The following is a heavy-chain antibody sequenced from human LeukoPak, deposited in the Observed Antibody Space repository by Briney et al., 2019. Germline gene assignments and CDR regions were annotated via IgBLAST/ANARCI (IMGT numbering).Heavy chain of an antibody. Sequence: GGALRLSCAASGFTFSTSWMHWVRQAPGKGLEWVALISYDGSNKYYADFVKGRFTISRDSSKNTLYLQVNSLRAEDTAVYYCAKEGLGSSWYPNYFDYWGQGTLVTVSS. CDR3: AKEGLGSSWYPNYFDY. V-gene: IGHV3-30*18. J-gene: IGHJ4*02. CDR2: ISYDGSNK. D-gene: IGHD6-13*01. CDR1: GFTFSTSW.